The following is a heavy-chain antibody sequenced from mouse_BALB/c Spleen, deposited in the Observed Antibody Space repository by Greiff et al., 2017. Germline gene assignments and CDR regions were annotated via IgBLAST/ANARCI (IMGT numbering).Heavy chain of an antibody. CDR2: IDPANGNT. Sequence: EVKLMESGAELVKPGASVKLSCTASGFNIKDTYMHWVKQRPEQGLEWIGRIDPANGNTKYDPKFQGKATITADTSSNTAYLQLSSLTSEDTAVYYCARGGYYVRYYAMDYWGQGTSVTVSS. CDR1: GFNIKDTY. V-gene: IGHV14-3*02. J-gene: IGHJ4*01. CDR3: ARGGYYVRYYAMDY. D-gene: IGHD2-3*01.